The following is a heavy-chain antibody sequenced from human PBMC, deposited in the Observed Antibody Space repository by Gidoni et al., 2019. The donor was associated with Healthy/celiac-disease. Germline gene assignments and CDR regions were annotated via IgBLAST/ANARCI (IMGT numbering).Heavy chain of an antibody. CDR1: GFTFSSYG. J-gene: IGHJ6*03. CDR3: AKGTTYYYMDV. Sequence: QVQLVESGGGVVQPGRSRRLSCAASGFTFSSYGMHWVRQAPGKGLEWVAVISYDGSNKYYADSVKGRFTISRDNSKNTLYLQMNSLRAEDTAVYYCAKGTTYYYMDVWGKGTTVTVSS. CDR2: ISYDGSNK. V-gene: IGHV3-30*18. D-gene: IGHD1-7*01.